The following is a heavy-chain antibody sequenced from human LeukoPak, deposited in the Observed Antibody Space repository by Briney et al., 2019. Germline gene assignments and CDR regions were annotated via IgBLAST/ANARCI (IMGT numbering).Heavy chain of an antibody. CDR2: IASDGSST. CDR1: GFTFSTYA. J-gene: IGHJ4*02. Sequence: GGSLRLSCAASGFTFSTYAMSWVRQAPGKGLVWVSRIASDGSSTTYADSVKGRFSISRDNAKNTLYLQMNSLRVEDTAVYYCARGRPHGNDYWGQGTLVTVSS. D-gene: IGHD4-23*01. CDR3: ARGRPHGNDY. V-gene: IGHV3-74*01.